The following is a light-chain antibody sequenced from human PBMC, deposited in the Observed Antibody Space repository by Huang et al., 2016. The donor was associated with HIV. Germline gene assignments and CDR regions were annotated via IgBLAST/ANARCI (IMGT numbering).Light chain of an antibody. V-gene: IGKV1-9*01. Sequence: IQLTQSPSYLSASVGDRVTISCRASQGISSYLAWYQQKPVKAPKLLIYAASTLQSGVPSRFSGSGSGTDFTLTITSLHPEDFATYYCQQLNGYPLTFGGGTKVEIK. CDR1: QGISSY. CDR2: AAS. CDR3: QQLNGYPLT. J-gene: IGKJ4*01.